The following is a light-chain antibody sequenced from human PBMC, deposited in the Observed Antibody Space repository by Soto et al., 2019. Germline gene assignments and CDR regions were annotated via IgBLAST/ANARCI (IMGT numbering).Light chain of an antibody. CDR1: QSVGRNF. J-gene: IGKJ4*01. CDR3: QQYASSPLT. V-gene: IGKV3-20*01. CDR2: DAS. Sequence: EIVLTQSPGTLSLSPGERATLSCRASQSVGRNFLAWYQQKPGQAPRLLIYDASSSATGIPDRFSGSGSGTDFTLTISRLEPEDFAVYYCQQYASSPLTFGGGTKVEIK.